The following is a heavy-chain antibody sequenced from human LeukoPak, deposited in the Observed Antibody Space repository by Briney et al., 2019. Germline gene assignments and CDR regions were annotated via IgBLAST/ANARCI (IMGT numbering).Heavy chain of an antibody. CDR3: AKARYYYGSGRSYYFDY. CDR2: ISYDGSNK. Sequence: GGSLSLSCAASGFTFSSYGMHWVRQAPGKGLEWVAVISYDGSNKYYADSVKGRFTISRDNSKNTLYLQMNSLRAEDTAVYYCAKARYYYGSGRSYYFDYWGQGTLVTVSS. D-gene: IGHD3-10*01. J-gene: IGHJ4*02. V-gene: IGHV3-30*18. CDR1: GFTFSSYG.